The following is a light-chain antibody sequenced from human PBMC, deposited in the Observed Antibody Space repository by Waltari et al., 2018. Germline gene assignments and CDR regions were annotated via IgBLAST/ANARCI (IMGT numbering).Light chain of an antibody. V-gene: IGKV3-20*01. CDR3: QHYVRLPVT. Sequence: EIVLTQSPGTLSLSPGASATLSCRASQSVGRSLAWYQQKPGRAPRLLLYGTSTRATGIPDRFSGSGSGTDFSLTISRLEPEDFAVYYCQHYVRLPVTFGQGTKVEIK. J-gene: IGKJ1*01. CDR1: QSVGRS. CDR2: GTS.